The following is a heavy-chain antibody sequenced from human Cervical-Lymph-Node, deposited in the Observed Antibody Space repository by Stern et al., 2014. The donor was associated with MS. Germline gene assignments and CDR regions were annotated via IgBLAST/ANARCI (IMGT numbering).Heavy chain of an antibody. CDR3: ARGREVYMVTDAFDS. CDR1: GYTFSNFD. V-gene: IGHV1-8*01. J-gene: IGHJ4*02. Sequence: QDQLVQSGAEVKKPGASVKVSCKASGYTFSNFDINWVRQAPGQGLEWVGRIDPNSDTTRYAQKFQGRVTITRDSSISTAYMELSSLRSDDTAVYYCARGREVYMVTDAFDSWGQGTLVTVSS. D-gene: IGHD2-21*02. CDR2: IDPNSDTT.